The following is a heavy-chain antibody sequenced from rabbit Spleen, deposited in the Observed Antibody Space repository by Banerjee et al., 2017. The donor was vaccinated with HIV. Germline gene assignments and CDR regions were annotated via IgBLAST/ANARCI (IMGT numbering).Heavy chain of an antibody. J-gene: IGHJ6*01. CDR3: ARGVAVTGLGYDRWDL. CDR1: GIDFSSYYY. CDR2: IYIGSSGST. V-gene: IGHV1S40*01. D-gene: IGHD1-1*01. Sequence: QSLEESGGDLVKPGGTLTLTCKASGIDFSSYYYMCWVRQAPGKGLEWIACIYIGSSGSTYYASWAKGRFTISKTSSTTVTLQMTSLTAADTATYFCARGVAVTGLGYDRWDLWGPGTLVTVS.